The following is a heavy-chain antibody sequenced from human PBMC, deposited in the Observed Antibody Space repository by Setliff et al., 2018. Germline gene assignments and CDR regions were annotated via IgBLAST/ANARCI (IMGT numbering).Heavy chain of an antibody. Sequence: SETLSLTCTVSGGSFSSHYWSWIRQPPGKGLEWIGSIYYSGSTNYNPSLKSRVTISVDTSKNQFSLKLSSVTAADTAVYYCARDRSSIAVAGGGVDYWGQGTLVTVSS. CDR3: ARDRSSIAVAGGGVDY. J-gene: IGHJ4*02. CDR2: IYYSGST. D-gene: IGHD6-19*01. V-gene: IGHV4-59*11. CDR1: GGSFSSHY.